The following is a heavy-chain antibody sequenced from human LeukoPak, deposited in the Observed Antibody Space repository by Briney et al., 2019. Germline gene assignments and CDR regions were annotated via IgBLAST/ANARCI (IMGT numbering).Heavy chain of an antibody. CDR1: GFSFSDYW. CDR2: ISGDNSGA. V-gene: IGHV3-23*01. J-gene: IGHJ4*02. CDR3: AKGLYHYFGSGNYTFEY. Sequence: PGGSLRLSCAASGFSFSDYWMSWVRQAPGKGLEWVSSISGDNSGADYAHSVKGRFTISRDNSKNTLHLQVSSLRVEDTAVYYCAKGLYHYFGSGNYTFEYWGRGTQVTVSS. D-gene: IGHD3-10*01.